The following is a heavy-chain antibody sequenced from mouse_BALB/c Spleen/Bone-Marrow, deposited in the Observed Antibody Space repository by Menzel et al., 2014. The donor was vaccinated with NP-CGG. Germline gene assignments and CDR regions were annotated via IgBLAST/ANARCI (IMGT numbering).Heavy chain of an antibody. CDR2: INPGSGGT. Sequence: QVQLKESGAELVRPGTSVKVSCKASGYAFTNYLIEWIKQRPGQGLEWIGVINPGSGGTNYNEKFKGKATLTADKSSFTAYIQLSSLTSDDSAVYFCAREQVRFIDVWGAGTTGTVS. CDR3: AREQVRFIDV. V-gene: IGHV1-54*01. CDR1: GYAFTNYL. J-gene: IGHJ1*01. D-gene: IGHD2-14*01.